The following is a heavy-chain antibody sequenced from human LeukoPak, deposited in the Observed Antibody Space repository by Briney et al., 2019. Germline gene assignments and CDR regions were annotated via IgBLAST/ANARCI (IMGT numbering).Heavy chain of an antibody. V-gene: IGHV1-18*01. Sequence: ASVKVSCKASGYTFTSYGISWVRQAPGQGLEWMGWISAYNGNTNYAQKLQGRVTMTTDSSTSTAYMELRSLRSDDTAVYYCARVAAAAIYYYYGMDVWGQGTTVTVSS. CDR2: ISAYNGNT. CDR1: GYTFTSYG. D-gene: IGHD6-13*01. J-gene: IGHJ6*02. CDR3: ARVAAAAIYYYYGMDV.